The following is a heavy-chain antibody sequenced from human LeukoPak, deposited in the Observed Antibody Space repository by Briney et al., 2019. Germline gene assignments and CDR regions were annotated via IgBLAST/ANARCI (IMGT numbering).Heavy chain of an antibody. D-gene: IGHD5-12*01. J-gene: IGHJ5*02. CDR3: AKDLTIDYTNWFDP. CDR2: ISDSGSSR. V-gene: IGHV3-23*01. CDR1: RFTFSTYA. Sequence: GGSLRLSCAASRFTFSTYAMSWVRQAPGKGLEWVSSISDSGSSRYYADSVKGRFTISRDNSKNTLYLQTNSLRAEDTAVYYCAKDLTIDYTNWFDPWGQGTLVTVSS.